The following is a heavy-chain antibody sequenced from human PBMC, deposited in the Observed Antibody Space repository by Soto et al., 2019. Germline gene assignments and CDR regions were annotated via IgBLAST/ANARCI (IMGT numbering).Heavy chain of an antibody. CDR2: IYYSGST. CDR1: GGSISSGDYY. Sequence: LSLPCTVSGGSISSGDYYWSWIRQPPGKGLEWIGYIYYSGSTYYNPSLKSRVTISVDTSKNQFSLKLSSVTAADTAVYYCARAGRTYYYDSSGFPPPDYWGQGTLVTVSS. CDR3: ARAGRTYYYDSSGFPPPDY. J-gene: IGHJ4*02. V-gene: IGHV4-30-4*01. D-gene: IGHD3-22*01.